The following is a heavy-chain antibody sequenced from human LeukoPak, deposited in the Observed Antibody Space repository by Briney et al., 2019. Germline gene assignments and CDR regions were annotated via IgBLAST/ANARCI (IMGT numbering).Heavy chain of an antibody. V-gene: IGHV4-39*01. CDR2: IYYSGST. D-gene: IGHD1-26*01. CDR3: ARRIVGASGYFDY. Sequence: NPSETLSLTCTVSGGSISSSSYYWGWIRQPPGKRLEWIGSIYYSGSTYYNPSLKSRVTISVDTSKNQFSLKLSSVTAADTAVYYCARRIVGASGYFDYWGQGTLVTVSS. J-gene: IGHJ4*02. CDR1: GGSISSSSYY.